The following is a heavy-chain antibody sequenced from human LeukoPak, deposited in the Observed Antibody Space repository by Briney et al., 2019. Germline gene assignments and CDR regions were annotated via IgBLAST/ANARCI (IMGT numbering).Heavy chain of an antibody. CDR2: FDPEDGET. V-gene: IGHV1-24*01. CDR3: ATELYMELRRGWFDP. Sequence: ASVKVSCKVSGYTLTKLSMHWVRQAPGKGLEWMGGFDPEDGETIYAQKFQGRVTMTEDTSTDTAYMELSSLRSEDTAVYYCATELYMELRRGWFDPWGQGTLVTVSS. J-gene: IGHJ5*02. CDR1: GYTLTKLS. D-gene: IGHD1-7*01.